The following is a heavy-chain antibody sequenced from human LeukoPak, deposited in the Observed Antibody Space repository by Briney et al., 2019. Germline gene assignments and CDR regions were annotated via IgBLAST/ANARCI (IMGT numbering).Heavy chain of an antibody. J-gene: IGHJ5*02. CDR1: GFTFSSYW. D-gene: IGHD2-2*01. CDR2: IKQDGSEK. CDR3: ARDPRDCSSTSCYGDNWFDP. Sequence: GGSLRLSCAASGFTFSSYWMSWVRQAPGKGLEWAANIKQDGSEKYYVDSVKGRFTISRDNAKNSLYLQMNSLRAEDTAVYYCARDPRDCSSTSCYGDNWFDPWGQGTLVTVSS. V-gene: IGHV3-7*03.